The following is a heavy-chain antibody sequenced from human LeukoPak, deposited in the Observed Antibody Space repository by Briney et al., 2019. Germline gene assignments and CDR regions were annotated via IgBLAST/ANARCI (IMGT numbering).Heavy chain of an antibody. V-gene: IGHV1-69*13. J-gene: IGHJ6*02. D-gene: IGHD2/OR15-2a*01. CDR1: GGTFSSYA. CDR2: IIPIFGTA. Sequence: PRASAKVSCKASGGTFSSYAISWVRQAPGQGLEWMGGIIPIFGTANYAQKFQGRVTITADESTSTAYMELSSLRSEDTAVYYCAREEGSSISYYYYGMDVWGQGTTVTVSS. CDR3: AREEGSSISYYYYGMDV.